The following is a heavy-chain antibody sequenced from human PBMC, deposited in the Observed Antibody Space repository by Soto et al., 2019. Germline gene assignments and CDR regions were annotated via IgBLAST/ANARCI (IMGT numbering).Heavy chain of an antibody. CDR2: ISPNSGAT. CDR1: GYTFTSYG. CDR3: ARVVVPAAKYFMDV. D-gene: IGHD2-2*01. V-gene: IGHV1-18*01. J-gene: IGHJ6*03. Sequence: ASVKVSCKASGYTFTSYGIIWVRQAPGQGLEWMGYISPNSGATTYAQKFQGRLTMTRDTSTSTAYMELRSLRSDDTAVYYCARVVVPAAKYFMDVWGKGTTVTVSS.